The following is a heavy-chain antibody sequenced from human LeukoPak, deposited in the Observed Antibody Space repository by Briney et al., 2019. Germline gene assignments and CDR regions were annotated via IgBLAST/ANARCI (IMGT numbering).Heavy chain of an antibody. Sequence: GGSLRLSCAASGSTFSSYAMSWVRQAPGKGLEWVSAISGSGGSTYYADSVKGRFTISRDNPKNTLYLQMNSLRAEDTAVYYCAKVYGDYPGKFDYWGQGTLVTVSS. D-gene: IGHD4-17*01. CDR1: GSTFSSYA. V-gene: IGHV3-23*01. CDR3: AKVYGDYPGKFDY. CDR2: ISGSGGST. J-gene: IGHJ4*02.